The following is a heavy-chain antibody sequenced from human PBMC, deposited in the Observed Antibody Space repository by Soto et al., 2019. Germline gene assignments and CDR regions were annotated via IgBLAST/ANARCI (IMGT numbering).Heavy chain of an antibody. Sequence: GASVKVSCKASGYTFTSYAMHWVRQAPGQRLEWMGWINAGNGNTKYSQKFQGRVTITRDTSASTAYMELSSLRSADTAVYYCARDTHPDLHDNHGSGSNPYYYYYMDVWGKGTTVTVSS. D-gene: IGHD3-10*01. CDR3: ARDTHPDLHDNHGSGSNPYYYYYMDV. V-gene: IGHV1-3*01. CDR1: GYTFTSYA. CDR2: INAGNGNT. J-gene: IGHJ6*03.